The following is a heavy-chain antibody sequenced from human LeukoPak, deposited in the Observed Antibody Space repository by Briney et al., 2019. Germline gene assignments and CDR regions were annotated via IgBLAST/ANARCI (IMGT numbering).Heavy chain of an antibody. CDR1: GGSISSSSYY. Sequence: SETLPLTCTVSGGSISSSSYYWGWIRQPPGKGLEWIGSIYYSGSTYYNPSLKSRVTISVDTSKNQFSLKLSSVTAADTAVYYCARGAMVRGVTLRAFDIWGQGTMVTVSS. CDR2: IYYSGST. CDR3: ARGAMVRGVTLRAFDI. V-gene: IGHV4-39*07. J-gene: IGHJ3*02. D-gene: IGHD3-10*01.